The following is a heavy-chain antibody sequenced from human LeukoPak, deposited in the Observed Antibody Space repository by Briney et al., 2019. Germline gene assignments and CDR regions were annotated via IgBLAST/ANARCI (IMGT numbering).Heavy chain of an antibody. CDR2: ISSSSSTI. J-gene: IGHJ4*02. Sequence: GGSLRLSCAASGFTFSSYSMNWVRQATGKGLEWDSYISSSSSTIYYADSVKGRFTISRDNAKNSLYLQMNSLRDEDTAVYYCARGIAAAGLFDYWGQGTLVTVSS. V-gene: IGHV3-48*02. D-gene: IGHD6-13*01. CDR3: ARGIAAAGLFDY. CDR1: GFTFSSYS.